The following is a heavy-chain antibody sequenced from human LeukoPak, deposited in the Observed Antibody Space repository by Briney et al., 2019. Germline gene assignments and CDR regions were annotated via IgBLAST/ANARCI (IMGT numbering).Heavy chain of an antibody. Sequence: ASVKVSCKASGYTFTGYYMHWVRQAPGQGLEWMGWINPNSGGTNYAQKFQGRVTMTRDTSISTAYMELSRLRSDDTAVYYCARDGGDWNDDLIYYYYMDVWGKGTTVTISS. CDR2: INPNSGGT. CDR1: GYTFTGYY. CDR3: ARDGGDWNDDLIYYYYMDV. D-gene: IGHD1-1*01. V-gene: IGHV1-2*02. J-gene: IGHJ6*03.